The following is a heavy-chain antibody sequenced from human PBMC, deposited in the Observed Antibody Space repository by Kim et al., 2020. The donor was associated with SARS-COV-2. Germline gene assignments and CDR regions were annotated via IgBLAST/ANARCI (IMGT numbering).Heavy chain of an antibody. J-gene: IGHJ3*02. CDR2: ISSNGGST. Sequence: GGSLRLSCAASGFTFSSYAMHWVRQAPGKGLEYVSAISSNGGSTYYANSVKGRFTISRDNSKNTLYLQMGSLRAEDMAVYYCARGRAFDIWGQGTMVTVS. CDR3: ARGRAFDI. CDR1: GFTFSSYA. V-gene: IGHV3-64*01.